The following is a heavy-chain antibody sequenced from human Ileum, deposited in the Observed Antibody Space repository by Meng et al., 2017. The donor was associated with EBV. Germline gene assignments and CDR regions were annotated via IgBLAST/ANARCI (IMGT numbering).Heavy chain of an antibody. CDR2: ISPDGK. Sequence: VESGGGGVQLWRSSGGSCGADGLSLRDRGAHWVRHAPGKGLEGVGLISPDGKWYPESVKGRFTVSIDNSKITFYLQMNSLRFEDTAVYYCAIDGIGWYPGDYWGRGTLVTVSS. J-gene: IGHJ4*02. D-gene: IGHD6-19*01. V-gene: IGHV3-30*03. CDR3: AIDGIGWYPGDY. CDR1: GLSLRDRG.